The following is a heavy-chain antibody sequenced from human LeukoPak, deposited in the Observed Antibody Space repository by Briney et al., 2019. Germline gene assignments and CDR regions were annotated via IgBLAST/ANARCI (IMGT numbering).Heavy chain of an antibody. CDR3: VKDLQFHEGAF. J-gene: IGHJ4*02. CDR2: IKSKTDGGTT. Sequence: GGSLRLSCAASGFTFSNAWMSWVRQAPGKGLEWVGRIKSKTDGGTTDYAAPVKGRFTISRDDSKNTLYFQMNSLRAEDTAVYYCVKDLQFHEGAFWGQGTLVTVSS. V-gene: IGHV3-15*05. CDR1: GFTFSNAW.